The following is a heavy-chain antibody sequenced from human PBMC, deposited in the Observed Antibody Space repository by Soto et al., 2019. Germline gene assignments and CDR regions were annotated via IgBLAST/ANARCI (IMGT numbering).Heavy chain of an antibody. J-gene: IGHJ4*02. CDR1: GYTFTSYY. Sequence: GASVKVSCKASGYTFTSYYMHWVLQAPGQGLEWMGIINPSGGSTRFAQKFQGRVTLTRDTSTNTVYMELSSLRSDDTAVYYCARDRCDTTSCYECDYWGQGTLVTVSS. CDR3: ARDRCDTTSCYECDY. V-gene: IGHV1-46*01. CDR2: INPSGGST. D-gene: IGHD2-2*01.